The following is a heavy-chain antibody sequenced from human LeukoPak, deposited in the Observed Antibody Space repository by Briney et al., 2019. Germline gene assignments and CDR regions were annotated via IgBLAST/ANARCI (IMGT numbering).Heavy chain of an antibody. CDR1: GFTFSTYA. V-gene: IGHV3-23*01. D-gene: IGHD3-16*01. Sequence: GGSLRLPCAASGFTFSTYAMNWVRQAPGKGLEWVSSISGSGGSTYYADSVKGRFTISRDNSKNTLYLLMNRLRAEDTAVYYCAKGRYELGGWGQGTLVTVSS. CDR2: ISGSGGST. J-gene: IGHJ4*02. CDR3: AKGRYELGG.